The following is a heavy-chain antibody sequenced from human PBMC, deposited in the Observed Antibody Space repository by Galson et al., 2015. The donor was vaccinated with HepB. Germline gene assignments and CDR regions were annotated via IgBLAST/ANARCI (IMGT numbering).Heavy chain of an antibody. D-gene: IGHD2-2*02. CDR2: IIPVFEIT. J-gene: IGHJ3*02. CDR1: GYTFTSYS. Sequence: SVKVSCKASGYTFTSYSISWVRQAPGQGLEWMGWIIPVFEITNYAQKFQGRVTLTADKPTNTAYMELSSLASEDTAVYFCARDVEYCLANTCYKAFDIRGQGTTVTVSS. V-gene: IGHV1-69*10. CDR3: ARDVEYCLANTCYKAFDI.